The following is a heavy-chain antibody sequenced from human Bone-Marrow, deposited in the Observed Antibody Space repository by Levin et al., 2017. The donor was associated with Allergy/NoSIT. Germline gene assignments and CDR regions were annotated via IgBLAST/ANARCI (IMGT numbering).Heavy chain of an antibody. V-gene: IGHV4-31*03. CDR3: ARVSHGYRDAFDI. D-gene: IGHD2-15*01. CDR1: GDSISSGGYH. Sequence: LRLSCTVSGDSISSGGYHWSWIRQHPGKGLEWIGDIYYGGKAYYSLSLKSRVTISTDTSRNQFSLKLTSVTAADTAVFYCARVSHGYRDAFDIWGQGTMVTVSS. CDR2: IYYGGKA. J-gene: IGHJ3*02.